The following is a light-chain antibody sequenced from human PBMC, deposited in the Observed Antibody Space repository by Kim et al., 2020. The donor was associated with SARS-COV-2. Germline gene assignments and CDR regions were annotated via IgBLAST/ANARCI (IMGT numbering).Light chain of an antibody. J-gene: IGKJ1*01. CDR3: QQYYSTPT. Sequence: DIVMTQSPDSLAVSLGERATINCKSTQSVLSTSKNKNYLAWYQQTPGQPPKMLIYWASTRQSGVPDRFSGSGSGTDFTLSISSLQAEDVAVYYCQQYYSTPTFGQGTKVDI. V-gene: IGKV4-1*01. CDR2: WAS. CDR1: QSVLSTSKNKNY.